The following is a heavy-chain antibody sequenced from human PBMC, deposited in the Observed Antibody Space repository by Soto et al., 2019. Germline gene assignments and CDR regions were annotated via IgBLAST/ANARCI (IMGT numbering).Heavy chain of an antibody. CDR2: INSDGSST. Sequence: GGSLRLSCAASGFTFSSYWMHWVRQAPGKGLVWVSRINSDGSSTSYADSVKGRFTISRDNAKNTLYLQMNSLRAEDTAVYYCARELPYDYVWGSYPLPGYWGQGTLVTVSS. J-gene: IGHJ4*02. D-gene: IGHD3-16*02. V-gene: IGHV3-74*01. CDR1: GFTFSSYW. CDR3: ARELPYDYVWGSYPLPGY.